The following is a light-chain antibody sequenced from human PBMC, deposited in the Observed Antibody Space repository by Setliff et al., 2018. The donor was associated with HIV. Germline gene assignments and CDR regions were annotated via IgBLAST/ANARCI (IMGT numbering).Light chain of an antibody. CDR1: SNDVGGYNY. V-gene: IGLV2-14*01. Sequence: QSVLAQPASVSGSPGQSITISCTGTSNDVGGYNYVCWYQQHPGKAPKLMIYEVTNRPSGVSYRFSGSKSGNTASLTISGLQAKDEADYYCSSFGSSNTHVFGTGTKVTVL. CDR2: EVT. J-gene: IGLJ1*01. CDR3: SSFGSSNTHV.